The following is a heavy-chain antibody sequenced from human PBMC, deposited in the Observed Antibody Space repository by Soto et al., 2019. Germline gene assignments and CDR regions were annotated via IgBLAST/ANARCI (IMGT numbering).Heavy chain of an antibody. CDR3: SIGSWSGEVFDI. D-gene: IGHD2-21*01. Sequence: QVQLVQSGAEVKKPGSSVKVSCKDSGGTFSTYSMFWVRQAPGQGVEWMGRIIPMLGIANYAQRFQERVTITEDKSTATAYMELSSLRSEDTALYYCSIGSWSGEVFDIWGQGTMVTVSS. V-gene: IGHV1-69*02. J-gene: IGHJ3*02. CDR1: GGTFSTYS. CDR2: IIPMLGIA.